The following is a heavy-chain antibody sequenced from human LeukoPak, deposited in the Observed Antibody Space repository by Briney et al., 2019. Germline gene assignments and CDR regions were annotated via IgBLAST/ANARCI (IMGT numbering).Heavy chain of an antibody. D-gene: IGHD3-22*01. CDR1: GFTFDDYA. V-gene: IGHV3-9*01. CDR3: AKEVYYYDSSGYSSPFDY. J-gene: IGHJ4*02. Sequence: GGSLRLSCAASGFTFDDYAMHWVRHAPGKGLEWVSGISWNSGSIGYADSVKGRFTISRDNAKNSLYLQMNSLRAEDTALYYCAKEVYYYDSSGYSSPFDYWGQGTLVTVSS. CDR2: ISWNSGSI.